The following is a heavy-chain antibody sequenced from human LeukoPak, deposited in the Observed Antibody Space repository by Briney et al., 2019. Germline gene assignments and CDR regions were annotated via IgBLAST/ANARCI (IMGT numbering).Heavy chain of an antibody. J-gene: IGHJ4*02. CDR3: ARTLYISAAPGGFDY. Sequence: ASVKVSCKPSGYTFTGYHIHWVRQAPGQGLEWMGWINPNSGGTNLAQKFQGRVTMTRDTSTGTVYMELNTLRSDDTAVYYCARTLYISAAPGGFDYWGQGTLVTVSS. D-gene: IGHD6-13*01. CDR2: INPNSGGT. CDR1: GYTFTGYH. V-gene: IGHV1-2*02.